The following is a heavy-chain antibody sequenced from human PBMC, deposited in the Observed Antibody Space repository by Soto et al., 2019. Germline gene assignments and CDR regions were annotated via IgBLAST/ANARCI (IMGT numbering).Heavy chain of an antibody. CDR3: ARLGGYSPPDYYGMDV. V-gene: IGHV1-69*01. D-gene: IGHD3-16*01. J-gene: IGHJ6*02. CDR1: GGTFSSYA. CDR2: IIPIFGTA. Sequence: QVQLVQSGAEVKKPGSSVKVSCKASGGTFSSYAISWVRQAPGQGLGWMGGIIPIFGTANYAQKFQGRVTITADESTSTAYMELSSLRSEDTAVYYCARLGGYSPPDYYGMDVWGQGTTVTVSS.